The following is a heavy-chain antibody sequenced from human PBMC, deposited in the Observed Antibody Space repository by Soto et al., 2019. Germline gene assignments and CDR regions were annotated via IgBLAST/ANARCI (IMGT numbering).Heavy chain of an antibody. J-gene: IGHJ6*02. D-gene: IGHD5-18*01. CDR2: MNPNSGNT. V-gene: IGHV1-8*01. CDR3: ARGRGYSEYYYYYYGMDV. Sequence: QVQLVQSGAEVKKPGASVKVSCKASGYTFTSYDINWVRQATGQGLEWMGWMNPNSGNTGYAQKFQGRVTMTRNTSISTADMELSSLRSEDTAVYYCARGRGYSEYYYYYYGMDVWGQGTTVTVSS. CDR1: GYTFTSYD.